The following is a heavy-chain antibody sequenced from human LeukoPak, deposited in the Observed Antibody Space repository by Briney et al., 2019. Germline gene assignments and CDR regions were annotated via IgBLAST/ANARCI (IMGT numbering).Heavy chain of an antibody. Sequence: SVKVSFTASGGTFSSYAISWVRQAPGQGLEWMGGIIPILGTANYAQKFQGRVTITADESTSTAYMELSSLRSEDTAVYYCARGAFDRLEYSSYRSFDYWGQGTLVTVSS. J-gene: IGHJ4*02. V-gene: IGHV1-69*13. CDR3: ARGAFDRLEYSSYRSFDY. CDR2: IIPILGTA. CDR1: GGTFSSYA. D-gene: IGHD6-6*01.